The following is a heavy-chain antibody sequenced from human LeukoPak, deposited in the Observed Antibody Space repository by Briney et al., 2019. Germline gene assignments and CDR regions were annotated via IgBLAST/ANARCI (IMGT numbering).Heavy chain of an antibody. D-gene: IGHD3-22*01. CDR2: IYHSGST. CDR3: ARGEYYDSSDYYERYYFDY. J-gene: IGHJ4*02. CDR1: GGSISSSNW. Sequence: PSETLSLTCAVSGGSISSSNWWSWVRQPPGKGLEWIGEIYHSGSTNYNPSLKSRVTISVDKSKNQFSLKLSSVTAADTAVYYCARGEYYDSSDYYERYYFDYWGQGTLVTVSS. V-gene: IGHV4-4*02.